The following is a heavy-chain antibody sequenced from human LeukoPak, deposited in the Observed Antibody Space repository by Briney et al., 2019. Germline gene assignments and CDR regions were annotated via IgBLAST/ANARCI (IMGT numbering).Heavy chain of an antibody. CDR1: GNTFTGYY. Sequence: ASVKVSCKASGNTFTGYYMHWVRQAPGQGLEWMGWINPNSGGTNYAQKFQGRVTVTRDTSISTAYMELSRLRSDDTAVYYCARDLIVAGTADAFDIWGQGTMVTVSS. CDR3: ARDLIVAGTADAFDI. D-gene: IGHD6-19*01. V-gene: IGHV1-2*02. CDR2: INPNSGGT. J-gene: IGHJ3*02.